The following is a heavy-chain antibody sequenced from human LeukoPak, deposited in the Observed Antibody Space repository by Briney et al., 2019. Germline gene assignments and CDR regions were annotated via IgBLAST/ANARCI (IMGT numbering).Heavy chain of an antibody. CDR3: AKPMDRAQVWSSIDY. Sequence: GGSLRLSCAASGFTFSSYGLSWVRQAPGKGLAWVSAISGSGYSTYYADSVKGRFTISRDNSKNTLYLQMNSVRAEDTAVYYWAKPMDRAQVWSSIDYWGQGTLVTVSS. CDR2: ISGSGYST. V-gene: IGHV3-23*01. J-gene: IGHJ4*02. CDR1: GFTFSSYG. D-gene: IGHD3-10*01.